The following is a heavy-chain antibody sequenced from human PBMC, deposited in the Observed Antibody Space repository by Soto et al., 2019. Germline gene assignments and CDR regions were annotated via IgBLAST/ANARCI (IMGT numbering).Heavy chain of an antibody. CDR1: GFTFSSYA. Sequence: QVQLVESGGGVVQPGRSLRLSCAASGFTFSSYAMHWVRQAPGKGLEWVAVISYDGSNKYYADSVKGRFTISRDNSKNTLYLQMNSLRAEDTAVYYCAREIRDSGQLYVWGRGTTVTVSS. J-gene: IGHJ6*02. D-gene: IGHD6-6*01. CDR2: ISYDGSNK. V-gene: IGHV3-30-3*01. CDR3: AREIRDSGQLYV.